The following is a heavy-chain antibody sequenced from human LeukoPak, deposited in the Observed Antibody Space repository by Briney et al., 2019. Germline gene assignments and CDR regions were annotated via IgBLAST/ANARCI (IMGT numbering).Heavy chain of an antibody. CDR3: ARSGADYIWGSYRFGSWFDP. Sequence: SETLSLTCTVSGGSISSSSYYWGWIRQTPGKGLEWIGSIYYSGSTFYSPSLKSRVTISVDTSKNQFFLKVNSVTAADTAVYYCARSGADYIWGSYRFGSWFDPWGQGTLVTVSS. J-gene: IGHJ5*02. CDR1: GGSISSSSYY. CDR2: IYYSGST. D-gene: IGHD3-16*02. V-gene: IGHV4-39*01.